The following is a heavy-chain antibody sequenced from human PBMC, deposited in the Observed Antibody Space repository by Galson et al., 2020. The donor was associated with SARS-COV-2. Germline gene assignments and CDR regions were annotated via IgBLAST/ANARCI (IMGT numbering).Heavy chain of an antibody. D-gene: IGHD5-18*01. J-gene: IGHJ3*02. CDR3: ARGGYSYGGDDAFDI. V-gene: IGHV4-59*11. CDR2: MYYSGST. CDR1: GGSISVHY. Sequence: SETLSLTCTVSGGSISVHYWSWIRQPPGKGLEWIGYMYYSGSTNYNSYLKSRVTISVDTSKNQFSLKLRSVTAADTAVYYCARGGYSYGGDDAFDIWGQGTMVTVSS.